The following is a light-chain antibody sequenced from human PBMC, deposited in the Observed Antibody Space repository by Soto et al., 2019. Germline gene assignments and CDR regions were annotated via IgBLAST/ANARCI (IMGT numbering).Light chain of an antibody. V-gene: IGKV4-1*01. CDR1: QTVLYSPRNRNY. CDR3: QQRNIWPPVT. J-gene: IGKJ5*01. Sequence: DIVMTQSPESLAVSLGERATINCKSSQTVLYSPRNRNYIAWYQQKPGQPPKLLITWASTRESGVPGRFSGSGSGTDFTLTISSLQAEDVAVYYCQQRNIWPPVTFGQGTRLEIK. CDR2: WAS.